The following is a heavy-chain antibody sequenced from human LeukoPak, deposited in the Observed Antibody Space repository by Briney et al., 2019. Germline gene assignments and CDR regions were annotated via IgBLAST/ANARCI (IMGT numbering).Heavy chain of an antibody. CDR1: GGSISSSSYY. CDR3: ARDWYSSVGLGFDP. Sequence: SETLSLTCTVSGGSISSSSYYWGWIRQPPGKGLEWIGRIYTSGSTNYNPSLKSRVTMSVDTSKNQFSLKLSSATAADTAVYYCARDWYSSVGLGFDPWGQGTLVTVSS. V-gene: IGHV4-39*07. J-gene: IGHJ5*02. CDR2: IYTSGST. D-gene: IGHD6-19*01.